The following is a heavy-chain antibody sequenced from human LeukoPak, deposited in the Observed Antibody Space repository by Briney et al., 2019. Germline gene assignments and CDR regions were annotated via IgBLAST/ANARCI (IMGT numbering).Heavy chain of an antibody. CDR1: GFTFTSYA. J-gene: IGHJ4*02. D-gene: IGHD5-12*01. V-gene: IGHV3-23*01. CDR2: ISGSGEST. CDR3: AKVNSGYDPFDY. Sequence: GGSLRLSCAASGFTFTSYAMTWVRQAPGEGLEWVSAISGSGESTYYADSVKGRFTISRDNSKNTLYLQMNSLRAEDTAVYYCAKVNSGYDPFDYWGQGTLVTVSS.